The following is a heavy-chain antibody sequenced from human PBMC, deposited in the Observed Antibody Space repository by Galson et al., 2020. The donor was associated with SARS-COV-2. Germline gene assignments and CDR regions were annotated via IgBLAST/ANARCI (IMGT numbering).Heavy chain of an antibody. Sequence: GESLKISCAASGFTFSSYSMNWVRQAPGKGLEWVSSISSSSSYIYYADSVKGRFTISRDNAKNSLYLQMNSLRAEDTAVYYCARDVNWNDVLLDYWGQGTLVTVSS. J-gene: IGHJ4*02. V-gene: IGHV3-21*01. CDR3: ARDVNWNDVLLDY. CDR2: ISSSSSYI. D-gene: IGHD1-1*01. CDR1: GFTFSSYS.